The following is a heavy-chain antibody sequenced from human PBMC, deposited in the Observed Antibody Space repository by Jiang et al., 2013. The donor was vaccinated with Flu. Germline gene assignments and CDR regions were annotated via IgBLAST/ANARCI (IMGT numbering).Heavy chain of an antibody. D-gene: IGHD1-1*01. CDR2: MNPNSGNT. CDR1: GYTFTSYD. J-gene: IGHJ3*02. CDR3: ARGFSSWNVVWATDAFDI. Sequence: GAEVKKPGASVKVSCKASGYTFTSYDINWVRQATGQGLEWMGWMNPNSGNTGYAQKFQGRVTMTRNTSISTAYMELSSLRSEDTAVYYCARGFSSWNVVWATDAFDIWGQGTMVTVS. V-gene: IGHV1-8*01.